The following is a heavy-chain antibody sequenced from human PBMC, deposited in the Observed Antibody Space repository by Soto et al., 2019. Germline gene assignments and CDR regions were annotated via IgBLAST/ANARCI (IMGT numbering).Heavy chain of an antibody. CDR2: IYYSGST. J-gene: IGHJ6*02. Sequence: SETLSLTCTVTGGSISSYYWSWIRQPPGKGLEWIGYIYYSGSTNYNPSLKSRVTISVDTSKNQFSLKLSSVTAADTAVYYCARQDYYYYGMDVWGQGTTVT. CDR1: GGSISSYY. V-gene: IGHV4-59*08. CDR3: ARQDYYYYGMDV.